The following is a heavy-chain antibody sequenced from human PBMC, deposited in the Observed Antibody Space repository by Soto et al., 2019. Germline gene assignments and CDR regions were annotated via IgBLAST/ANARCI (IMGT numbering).Heavy chain of an antibody. V-gene: IGHV3-30*03. Sequence: QRVSCVASGFTFNRYGMHWVRQAPGKGLEWVAEISFDGTAKYYAESVKGRFTVSRDNGNNTLHLEMNSLGAKDTAVYFCATGRSTRFDPWGQGTLVTVS. CDR1: GFTFNRYG. CDR2: ISFDGTAK. D-gene: IGHD1-1*01. J-gene: IGHJ5*02. CDR3: ATGRSTRFDP.